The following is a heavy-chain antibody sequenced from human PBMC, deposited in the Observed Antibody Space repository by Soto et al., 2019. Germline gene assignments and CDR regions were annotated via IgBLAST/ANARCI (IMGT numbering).Heavy chain of an antibody. CDR2: ISYDGSNK. V-gene: IGHV3-30-3*01. CDR1: GFTFSSYA. Sequence: QVQLVESGGGVVQPGRSLRLSCAASGFTFSSYAMHWVRQAPGKGLEWVAVISYDGSNKYYADSVKGRFTIPRDNSKNTLYLQMSSLRAEDTAVYYCAREKALKPFDYWGQGTLVTVSS. J-gene: IGHJ4*02. CDR3: AREKALKPFDY.